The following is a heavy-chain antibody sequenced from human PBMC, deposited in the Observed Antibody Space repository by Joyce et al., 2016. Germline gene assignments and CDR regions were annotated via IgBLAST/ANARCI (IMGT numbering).Heavy chain of an antibody. V-gene: IGHV3-30*03. CDR2: ISDDGNNA. CDR3: AREERPYYGDYLFDS. J-gene: IGHJ5*01. CDR1: GFTFISYG. Sequence: QVQLVESGGGVVQPGRSLRLSCEASGFTFISYGMHWVRQVPRKGLEWVEVISDDGNNAYYGESVKGRFTMSRDNSKNTVYLHLSNLTTEDTAVYFCAREERPYYGDYLFDSWGQGTLVTVSS. D-gene: IGHD4-17*01.